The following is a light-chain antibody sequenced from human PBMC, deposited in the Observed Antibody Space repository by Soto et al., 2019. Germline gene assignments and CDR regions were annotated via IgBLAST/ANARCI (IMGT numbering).Light chain of an antibody. CDR2: DTS. J-gene: IGKJ1*01. CDR3: QQYGSSPRT. CDR1: QSVTSTH. Sequence: EIVLTQSPGTLSLSPGERATLSCRASQSVTSTHLAWYQQKPGQAPRLLIYDTSIRATGIPDRFSGSGSGTDFTLTISRLEPEDFAVYYCQQYGSSPRTFGQGTKVDIK. V-gene: IGKV3-20*01.